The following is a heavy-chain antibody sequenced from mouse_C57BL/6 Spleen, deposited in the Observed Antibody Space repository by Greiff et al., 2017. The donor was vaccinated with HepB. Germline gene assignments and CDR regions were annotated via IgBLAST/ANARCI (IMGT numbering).Heavy chain of an antibody. V-gene: IGHV1-20*01. CDR3: ARPSTVVEYFDY. J-gene: IGHJ2*01. CDR1: GYSFTGYF. CDR2: INPYNGDT. Sequence: VQLKQSGPELVKPGDSVKISCKASGYSFTGYFMNWVMQSHGKSLEWIGRINPYNGDTFYNQKFKGKATLTVDKSSSTAHMELRSLTSEDSAVYYCARPSTVVEYFDYWGQGTTLTVSS. D-gene: IGHD1-1*01.